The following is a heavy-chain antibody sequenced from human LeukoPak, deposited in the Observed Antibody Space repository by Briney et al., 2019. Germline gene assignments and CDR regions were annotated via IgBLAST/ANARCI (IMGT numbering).Heavy chain of an antibody. J-gene: IGHJ3*02. D-gene: IGHD3-10*01. Sequence: GGSLRLSCAASGFIFSSYWMHWVRHVPGKGLVWVSRINSDGSNTNYADSVKGRFTISRDNAKSTLYVQMNSLRAEDTAVYYCVRRGLGKGEAFDIWGQGTMVTVSS. V-gene: IGHV3-74*01. CDR3: VRRGLGKGEAFDI. CDR2: INSDGSNT. CDR1: GFIFSSYW.